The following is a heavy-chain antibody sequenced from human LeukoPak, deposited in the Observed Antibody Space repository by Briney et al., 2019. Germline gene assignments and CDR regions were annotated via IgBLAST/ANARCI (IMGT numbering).Heavy chain of an antibody. D-gene: IGHD6-6*01. CDR2: TSYRSKWYN. CDR3: ARDAGQSIAARLHYFDY. V-gene: IGHV6-1*01. Sequence: SQTLSLTCAISGDSVSTNSVAWNWIRQSPSRGLEWLGRTSYRSKWYNDYAVSVKSRITITPDTSKNQFSLQLNSVTPEDTAVYYCARDAGQSIAARLHYFDYWGQGTLVTVSS. J-gene: IGHJ4*02. CDR1: GDSVSTNSVA.